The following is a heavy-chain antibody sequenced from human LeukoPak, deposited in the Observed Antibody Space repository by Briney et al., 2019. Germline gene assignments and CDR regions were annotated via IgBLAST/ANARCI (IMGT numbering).Heavy chain of an antibody. Sequence: GGSLRLSCAASGLTFSTYAMSWVRQAPGKGLEWVSSICGSGRNTYYADSVKGRFTISRDNSKNTLYLQMNSLRAEDTAVYYCARALSYPYYFDYWGQGTLVTVSS. V-gene: IGHV3-23*01. CDR3: ARALSYPYYFDY. D-gene: IGHD1-26*01. J-gene: IGHJ4*02. CDR1: GLTFSTYA. CDR2: ICGSGRNT.